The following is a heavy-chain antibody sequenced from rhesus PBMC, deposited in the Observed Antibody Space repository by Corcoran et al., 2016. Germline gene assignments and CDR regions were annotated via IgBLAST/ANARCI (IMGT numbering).Heavy chain of an antibody. CDR3: ARGLGNRFDV. V-gene: IGHV1-198*02. J-gene: IGHJ5-1*01. CDR1: GFTFGSYA. CDR2: IIPLGGIT. Sequence: QVQLVQSGAEVTKPGSSVKVSRKSSGFTFGSYAISWVRQAPGHGLGWRGVIIPLGGITNYAERFQGRVTITADTSTSTAYMGLSSLRSKDTAVYYCARGLGNRFDVWGPGVLVTVSS. D-gene: IGHD3-34*01.